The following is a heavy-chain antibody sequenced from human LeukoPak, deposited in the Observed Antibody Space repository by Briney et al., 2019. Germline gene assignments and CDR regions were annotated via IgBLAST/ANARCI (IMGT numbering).Heavy chain of an antibody. V-gene: IGHV3-33*01. J-gene: IGHJ5*02. CDR2: VWYDGIDK. CDR1: GFTFSICG. CDR3: ARGSGYTYGTYFDP. D-gene: IGHD5-18*01. Sequence: PGGSLRLSCAASGFTFSICGMHWVRQAPGKGLEWVAVVWYDGIDKYYADSVKGRFTISRDNSKNTLYLQMNSLRAEDTAVYYCARGSGYTYGTYFDPWGQGTLVTVSP.